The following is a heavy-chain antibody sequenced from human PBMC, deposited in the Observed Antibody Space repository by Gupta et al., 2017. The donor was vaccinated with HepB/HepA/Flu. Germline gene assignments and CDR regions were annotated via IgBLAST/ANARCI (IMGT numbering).Heavy chain of an antibody. V-gene: IGHV3-33*01. Sequence: QVQLVESGGGVVQPGTSLRLSCAASGFTFSNFAMHWVRQAPGKGLEWVAVIRYDGSNKYYADSVKGRVTISRDNSKNTLYLQMNSLRAEDTSVYDCAREMEGGYYTVGPRGFDYWGQGTLVTLSS. J-gene: IGHJ4*02. CDR3: AREMEGGYYTVGPRGFDY. CDR2: IRYDGSNK. CDR1: GFTFSNFA. D-gene: IGHD3-3*01.